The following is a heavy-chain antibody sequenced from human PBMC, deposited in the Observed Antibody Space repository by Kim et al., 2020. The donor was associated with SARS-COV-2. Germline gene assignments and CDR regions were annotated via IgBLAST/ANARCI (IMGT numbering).Heavy chain of an antibody. D-gene: IGHD5-18*01. CDR1: GGSISSYY. CDR2: IYYSGST. V-gene: IGHV4-59*13. J-gene: IGHJ4*02. Sequence: SETLSLTCTVSGGSISSYYWSWIRQPPGKGLEWIGYIYYSGSTNYNPSLKSRVTISVDTSKNQFSLKLSSVTAADTAVYYCARGYSYGGVFDYWGQGTLVTVSS. CDR3: ARGYSYGGVFDY.